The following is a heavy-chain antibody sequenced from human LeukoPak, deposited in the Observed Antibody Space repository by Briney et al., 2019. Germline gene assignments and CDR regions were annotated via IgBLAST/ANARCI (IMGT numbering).Heavy chain of an antibody. CDR1: GGTFSSYA. CDR2: IIPIFGTA. D-gene: IGHD6-19*01. J-gene: IGHJ4*02. V-gene: IGHV1-69*01. Sequence: SVKVSCKASGGTFSSYAISWVRQAPGQGLEWMGGIIPIFGTANYAQKFQGRVTITADESTSTAYMELSSLRSEDTAVYYCARRLGSSGPLGGGDFDYWGQGTLVTVSS. CDR3: ARRLGSSGPLGGGDFDY.